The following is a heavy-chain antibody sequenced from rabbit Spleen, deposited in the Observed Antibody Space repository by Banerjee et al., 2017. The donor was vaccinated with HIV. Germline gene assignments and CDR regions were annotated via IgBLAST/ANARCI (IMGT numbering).Heavy chain of an antibody. CDR2: INTATGKG. CDR3: ARGPGIISDAYRYYLDL. J-gene: IGHJ3*01. CDR1: RFSFSDRDV. V-gene: IGHV1S45*01. Sequence: QEQLVESGGGLVQPEGSLTLTCKASRFSFSDRDVMCWVRQAPGKGLEWIACINTATGKGVYANWAKGRFTISRTSSTTVTLQMTSLTAADTATYFCARGPGIISDAYRYYLDLWGQGTLVTVS. D-gene: IGHD1-1*01.